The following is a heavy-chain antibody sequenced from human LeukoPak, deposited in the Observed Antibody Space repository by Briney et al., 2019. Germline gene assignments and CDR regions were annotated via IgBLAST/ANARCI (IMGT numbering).Heavy chain of an antibody. CDR2: ISGSGGST. D-gene: IGHD2/OR15-2a*01. J-gene: IGHJ3*02. Sequence: GGSLRLSCAASGFTFSSYAMSWFRQAPGKGLEWVSTISGSGGSTYYADSVKGRFTISRDNSKNTEYLQMNSLRAEDTAVYYCAKDLFPNRHDALHIWGQGTMVTVSS. V-gene: IGHV3-23*01. CDR1: GFTFSSYA. CDR3: AKDLFPNRHDALHI.